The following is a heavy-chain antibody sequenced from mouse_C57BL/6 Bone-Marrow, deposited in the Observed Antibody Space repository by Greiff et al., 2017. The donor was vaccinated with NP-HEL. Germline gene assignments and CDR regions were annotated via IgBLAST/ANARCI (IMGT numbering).Heavy chain of an antibody. D-gene: IGHD3-3*01. J-gene: IGHJ2*01. Sequence: EVKLMESGGGLVKPGGSLKLSCAASGFTFSSYAMSWVRQTPEKRLEWVATISDGGSYTYYPDNVKCRFTISRDNAKNNLYLQMSHLKSEDTAMYYCAREGGRFPYYFDYWGQGTTLTVSS. CDR2: ISDGGSYT. CDR1: GFTFSSYA. V-gene: IGHV5-4*01. CDR3: AREGGRFPYYFDY.